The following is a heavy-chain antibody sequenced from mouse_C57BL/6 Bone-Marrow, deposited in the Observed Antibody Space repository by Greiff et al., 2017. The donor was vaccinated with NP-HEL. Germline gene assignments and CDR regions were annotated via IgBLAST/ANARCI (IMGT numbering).Heavy chain of an antibody. CDR1: GYSFTDYY. D-gene: IGHD2-5*01. J-gene: IGHJ3*01. CDR2: INPYYGST. Sequence: EVQLQQSGPELVKPGASVKISCKASGYSFTDYYMNWVKQSHGKSLEWIGVINPYYGSTSYNQKFKGKATLTVDQSSSTAYMQLNSRPSEDSAVYYCARTRYSNPCWFAYWGQGTLVTVSA. CDR3: ARTRYSNPCWFAY. V-gene: IGHV1-39*01.